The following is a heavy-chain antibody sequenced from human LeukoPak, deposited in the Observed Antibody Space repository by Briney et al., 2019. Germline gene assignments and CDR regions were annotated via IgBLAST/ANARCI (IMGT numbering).Heavy chain of an antibody. CDR3: ARVGKNYYDSSGYYYLFDY. D-gene: IGHD3-22*01. CDR2: ISGSGDST. J-gene: IGHJ4*02. CDR1: GVTFSSYA. V-gene: IGHV3-23*01. Sequence: GGSLRLSCEASGVTFSSYAMSWVRQAPGKGLEWVSGISGSGDSTYYADSVKGRFTVSRDNSKNTLYLQMNSLRAEDTAVYYCARVGKNYYDSSGYYYLFDYWGQGTLVTVSS.